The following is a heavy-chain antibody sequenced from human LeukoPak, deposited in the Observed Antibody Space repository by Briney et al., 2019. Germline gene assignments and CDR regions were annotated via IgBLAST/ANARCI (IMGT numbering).Heavy chain of an antibody. V-gene: IGHV3-30*02. CDR3: AKSQRGYCSSTSCYGDY. D-gene: IGHD2-2*03. J-gene: IGHJ4*02. Sequence: GGSLRLSCAASGFSFSSFGMHWVRQAPGKGLEWVAFIRYDETNKFYADSVKGRFTISRDNSNNTLYLQMNSLRAEDSAVYHCAKSQRGYCSSTSCYGDYWAREPWSPSPQ. CDR2: IRYDETNK. CDR1: GFSFSSFG.